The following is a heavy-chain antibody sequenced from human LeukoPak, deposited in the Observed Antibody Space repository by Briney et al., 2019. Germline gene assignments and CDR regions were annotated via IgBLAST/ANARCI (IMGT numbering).Heavy chain of an antibody. CDR1: GGSFSGYY. D-gene: IGHD6-6*01. CDR3: ARRRSSSSDY. CDR2: INHSGST. Sequence: SGTLSLTCAVYGGSFSGYYWSWIRQPPGKGLEWIGEINHSGSTNYNPSLKSRVTISVDTSKNQFSLKLSSVTAADTAVYYCARRRSSSSDYWGQGTLVTVSS. V-gene: IGHV4-34*01. J-gene: IGHJ4*02.